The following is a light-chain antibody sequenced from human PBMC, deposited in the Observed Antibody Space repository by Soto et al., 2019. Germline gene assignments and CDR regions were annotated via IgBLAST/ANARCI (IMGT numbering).Light chain of an antibody. J-gene: IGKJ4*01. Sequence: EIVLTQSPATLSLSPGERATLSCRAIQNVGRFLAWYQRRPGQAPRLLIYDASNRASDIPARFSGSGSGTDFTLTISSLQPEDYAVYYCQQRSNWPPLTFGGGTKVDIK. V-gene: IGKV3-11*01. CDR1: QNVGRF. CDR2: DAS. CDR3: QQRSNWPPLT.